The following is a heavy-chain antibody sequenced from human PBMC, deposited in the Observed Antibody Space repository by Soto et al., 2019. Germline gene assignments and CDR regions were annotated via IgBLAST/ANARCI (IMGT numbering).Heavy chain of an antibody. D-gene: IGHD2-15*01. V-gene: IGHV3-21*06. Sequence: GWSLSPTSAAAGFCSSDEHMSWVSQIPGQGLEWVSGISGGGSYILYADSVQGRFSISRDNPKNSLFLEINSLRVEDTALYYCARDSDCHSTSCFFPPHVWGQGTTVTVSS. CDR2: ISGGGSYI. CDR1: GFCSSDEH. CDR3: ARDSDCHSTSCFFPPHV. J-gene: IGHJ6*02.